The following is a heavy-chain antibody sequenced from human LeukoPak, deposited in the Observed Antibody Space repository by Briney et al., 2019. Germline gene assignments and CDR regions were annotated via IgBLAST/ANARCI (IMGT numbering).Heavy chain of an antibody. CDR2: VSAYNGVT. CDR1: GYTFTSYA. CDR3: ARGSPYGSTYYYYYYYMDV. J-gene: IGHJ6*03. D-gene: IGHD3-10*01. V-gene: IGHV1-18*01. Sequence: ASVKVSCKASGYTFTSYAISWVRQAPGQWLEWMGWVSAYNGVTNYAQNFQGRVTMTTDTTTSTAYMELSRLRSDDTAVYYCARGSPYGSTYYYYYYYMDVWGKGTTVTVSS.